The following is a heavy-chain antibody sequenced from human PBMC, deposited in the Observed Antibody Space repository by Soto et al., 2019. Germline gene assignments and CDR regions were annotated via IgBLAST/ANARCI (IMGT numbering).Heavy chain of an antibody. Sequence: ASVKVSCKASGYSFTDYYVHWVRQAPGQGLEWMGWINPLTGGTKYAPRFQDWVTINRDTSTSTVYMELGRLTSDDAAVYYCARGINDRLLSYYYYMDVWAKGTTVTVSS. CDR3: ARGINDRLLSYYYYMDV. CDR2: INPLTGGT. D-gene: IGHD2-21*01. J-gene: IGHJ6*03. V-gene: IGHV1-2*04. CDR1: GYSFTDYY.